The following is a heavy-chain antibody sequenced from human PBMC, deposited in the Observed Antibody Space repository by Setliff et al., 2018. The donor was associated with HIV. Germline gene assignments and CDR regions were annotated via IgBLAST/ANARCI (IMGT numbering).Heavy chain of an antibody. V-gene: IGHV4-4*08. CDR2: IYTSGST. Sequence: SETLSLTCTVSGGSISSPYWSWIRQPPGKGLEWIGHIYTSGSTNYNPSLKSRVTMSVGTSKNQFSLKLSSVTAADTAVYYCARCYYNFWSGYPLDYMDVWGKGTTVTVSS. CDR1: GGSISSPY. CDR3: ARCYYNFWSGYPLDYMDV. D-gene: IGHD3-3*01. J-gene: IGHJ6*03.